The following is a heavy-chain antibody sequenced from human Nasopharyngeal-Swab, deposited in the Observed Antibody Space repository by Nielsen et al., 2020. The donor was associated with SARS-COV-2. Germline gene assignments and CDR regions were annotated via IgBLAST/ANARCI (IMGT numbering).Heavy chain of an antibody. J-gene: IGHJ6*02. V-gene: IGHV4-39*01. CDR2: IYYSGST. Sequence: WVRQRPGKGLEWIGSIYYSGSTYYNPSLNSRVSISVDTSKHQFSLKLSSVTAADTAVYYCAGGYCSGGSCYANYYYGMDVWGQGTTVTVSS. CDR3: AGGYCSGGSCYANYYYGMDV. D-gene: IGHD2-15*01.